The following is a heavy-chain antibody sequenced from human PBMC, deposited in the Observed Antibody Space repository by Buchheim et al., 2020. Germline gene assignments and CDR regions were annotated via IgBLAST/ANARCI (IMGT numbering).Heavy chain of an antibody. CDR3: ARHVSGWYWYFDL. D-gene: IGHD6-19*01. CDR2: IYYSGST. J-gene: IGHJ2*01. V-gene: IGHV4-39*01. CDR1: GGSISSSSYY. Sequence: QLQLQESGPGLVKPSETLSLTCTVSGGSISSSSYYWGWIRQPPGKGLEWIGSIYYSGSTYYTPSLKSRVTISVDTSKNQFSLKLSSVTAADTAVYYCARHVSGWYWYFDLWGRGTL.